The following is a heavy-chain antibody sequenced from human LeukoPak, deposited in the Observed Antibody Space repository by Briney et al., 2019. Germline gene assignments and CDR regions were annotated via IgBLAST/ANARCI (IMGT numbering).Heavy chain of an antibody. Sequence: SQTLSLTCTVSGGSISSGGYYWSWIRQHPGKGLEWIGYIYYSGSTYYNPSLKSRVTISVDTSKNQFSLKLSSVTAADTAVYYCARDSCSSTSCNYFDYWGQGTLVTVSS. CDR1: GGSISSGGYY. D-gene: IGHD2-2*01. CDR3: ARDSCSSTSCNYFDY. J-gene: IGHJ4*02. CDR2: IYYSGST. V-gene: IGHV4-31*03.